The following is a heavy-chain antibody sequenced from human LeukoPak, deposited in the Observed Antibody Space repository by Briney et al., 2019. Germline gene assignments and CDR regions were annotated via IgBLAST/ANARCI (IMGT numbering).Heavy chain of an antibody. CDR3: AKLEYSSSH. CDR2: INPNSGGT. CDR1: GYSFTSHT. D-gene: IGHD6-6*01. Sequence: ASVKVSCKASGYSFTSHTINWMRQAPGQGLEWMGWINPNSGGTNYAQKFRGRVTMTRDTSISTTYMELSRLRSDDTAVYYCAKLEYSSSHWGQGTLVTVSS. J-gene: IGHJ4*02. V-gene: IGHV1-2*02.